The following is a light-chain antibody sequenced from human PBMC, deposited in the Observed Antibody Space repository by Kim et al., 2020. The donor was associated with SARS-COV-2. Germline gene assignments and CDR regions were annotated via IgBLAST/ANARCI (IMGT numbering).Light chain of an antibody. CDR2: GAS. CDR1: QSVRNN. V-gene: IGKV3-15*01. CDR3: QQYNNWPPFT. J-gene: IGKJ2*01. Sequence: EIVMTQSTATLSVSPGERATLSCRASQSVRNNLAWYQQTPGQAPRLLIYGASTRATGIPARFSGSGSGTEFTLIISSLQSEDFAVYYCQQYNNWPPFTFGQGTKLEI.